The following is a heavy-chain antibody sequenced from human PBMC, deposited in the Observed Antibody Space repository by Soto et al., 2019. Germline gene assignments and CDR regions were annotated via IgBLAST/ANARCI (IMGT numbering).Heavy chain of an antibody. CDR1: GGSISSSSYY. D-gene: IGHD4-17*01. J-gene: IGHJ3*02. V-gene: IGHV4-39*01. Sequence: SETLYLTCTVSGGSISSSSYYWGWIRQPPGKGLEWIGSIYYSGSTYYNPSLKSRVTISVDTSKNQFSLKLSSVTAADTAVYYCARHGPGNYGGNSDAFDIWGQGTMVTVSS. CDR2: IYYSGST. CDR3: ARHGPGNYGGNSDAFDI.